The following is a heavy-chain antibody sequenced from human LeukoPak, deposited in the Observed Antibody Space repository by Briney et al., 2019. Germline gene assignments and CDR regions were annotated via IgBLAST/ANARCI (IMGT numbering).Heavy chain of an antibody. V-gene: IGHV5-51*01. CDR3: ARGYCSSTSCYAFVDWFDP. J-gene: IGHJ5*02. CDR1: GYSFTSYW. CDR2: IYPGDSDT. D-gene: IGHD2-2*01. Sequence: GESLKISCKGSGYSFTSYWIGWVRQVPGKGLEWMGIIYPGDSDTRYSPSFQGQVTISADKSISTAYLQWSSLKASDTAMYYCARGYCSSTSCYAFVDWFDPWGQGTLVTVSS.